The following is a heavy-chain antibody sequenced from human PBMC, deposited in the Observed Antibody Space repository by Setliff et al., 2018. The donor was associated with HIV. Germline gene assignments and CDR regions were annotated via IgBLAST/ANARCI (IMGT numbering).Heavy chain of an antibody. CDR2: VHYNEKT. V-gene: IGHV4-39*01. D-gene: IGHD3-22*01. CDR1: GGSASNSRYY. CDR3: ASRIYYYDSNNFLREEGFDP. Sequence: SETLSLTCTVSGGSASNSRYYWAWIRQPPGKGLEYIGSVHYNEKTYYNPSLKSRVTISIDTSKNQFSLNLTSVTAADMGVYYCASRIYYYDSNNFLREEGFDPWGQGTLVTVSS. J-gene: IGHJ5*02.